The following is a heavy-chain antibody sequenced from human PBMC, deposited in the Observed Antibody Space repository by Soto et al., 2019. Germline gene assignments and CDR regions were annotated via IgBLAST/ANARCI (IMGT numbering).Heavy chain of an antibody. V-gene: IGHV1-46*01. Sequence: GASVKVSCKASGYTFTRYNVHWVRQAPGQGLEWMAIINPSGATTYYVQKFEGRVTLTTDTSTSTVYMELSSLRSDDTAVYYCARVRGGGSEYFFDYWGQGTLVTVSS. CDR3: ARVRGGGSEYFFDY. J-gene: IGHJ4*02. CDR2: INPSGATT. D-gene: IGHD2-15*01. CDR1: GYTFTRYN.